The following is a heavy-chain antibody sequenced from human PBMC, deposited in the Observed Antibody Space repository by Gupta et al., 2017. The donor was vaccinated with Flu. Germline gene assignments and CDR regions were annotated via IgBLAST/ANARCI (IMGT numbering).Heavy chain of an antibody. V-gene: IGHV3-23*01. CDR2: ISNTSTYI. Sequence: EVQLLESGGGLVQPGGFLRLSCAASGLTFGNSPMGWLRQAPGKGLELVSSISNTSTYIYYAASVQGRFTTSRDNSKNTLFLQINGLRADDTAVYYCAQIAVSGKWYFDLWGRGTLVTVSS. CDR1: GLTFGNSP. CDR3: AQIAVSGKWYFDL. D-gene: IGHD6-19*01. J-gene: IGHJ2*01.